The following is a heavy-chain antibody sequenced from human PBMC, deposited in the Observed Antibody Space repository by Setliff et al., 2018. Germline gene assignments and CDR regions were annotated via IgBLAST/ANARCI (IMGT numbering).Heavy chain of an antibody. J-gene: IGHJ1*01. Sequence: ASVKVSCKASGYTFTGYYMHWVRQAPGQGLEWMGWINPNSGGTNYAQKFQGRVTMTRDTSISTAYMELSRLRSDDTAVYYCAAVRGVIIMNVFRFDSWGQGTLVTVSS. CDR3: AAVRGVIIMNVFRFDS. D-gene: IGHD3-10*01. V-gene: IGHV1-2*02. CDR2: INPNSGGT. CDR1: GYTFTGYY.